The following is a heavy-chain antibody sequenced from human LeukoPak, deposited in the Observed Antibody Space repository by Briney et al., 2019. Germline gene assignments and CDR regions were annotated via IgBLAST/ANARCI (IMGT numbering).Heavy chain of an antibody. D-gene: IGHD6-13*01. V-gene: IGHV4-59*01. J-gene: IGHJ4*02. CDR1: GGSISSYY. Sequence: SETLPLTCTVSGGSISSYYWSWIRQPPGKGLEWIGYIYYSGSTNYNPSLKSRVTISVDTSKNQFSLKLSSVTAADTAVYYCARGSAAAAVDYWGQGTLVTVSS. CDR3: ARGSAAAAVDY. CDR2: IYYSGST.